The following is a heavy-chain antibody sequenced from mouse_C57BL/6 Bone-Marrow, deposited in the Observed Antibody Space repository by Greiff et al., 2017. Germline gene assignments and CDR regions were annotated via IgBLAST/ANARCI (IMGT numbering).Heavy chain of an antibody. Sequence: QVQLQQPGAELVKPGASVKMSCTASGYTFTSYWINWVKQRPGQGLEWIGDIYPGSGSTKYNEKFKRKATLTVDTSSSTAYRQLSRLTSEDSAVYYCARSYYSNYGYDDGWCRGTAVTVS. D-gene: IGHD2-5*01. CDR3: ARSYYSNYGYDDG. CDR2: IYPGSGST. V-gene: IGHV1-55*01. J-gene: IGHJ1*03. CDR1: GYTFTSYW.